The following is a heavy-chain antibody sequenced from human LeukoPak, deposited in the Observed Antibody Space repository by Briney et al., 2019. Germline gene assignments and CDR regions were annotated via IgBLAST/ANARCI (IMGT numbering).Heavy chain of an antibody. D-gene: IGHD3-10*01. CDR3: ARDIGSGPVDV. J-gene: IGHJ6*02. V-gene: IGHV4-59*02. Sequence: PSETLSLTCTVSGVSVSSYYWSWIRQTPGKGLEWIGYVYYTGKTNYNPSLKSRVTMSVDTSRNQLSLSLDFVTAADTAVYYCARDIGSGPVDVWGPGTTVTVSS. CDR2: VYYTGKT. CDR1: GVSVSSYY.